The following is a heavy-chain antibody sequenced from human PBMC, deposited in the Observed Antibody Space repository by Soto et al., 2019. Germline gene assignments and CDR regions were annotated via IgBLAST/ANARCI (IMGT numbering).Heavy chain of an antibody. D-gene: IGHD3-3*01. CDR2: IYYSGST. CDR1: GGPISSYY. J-gene: IGHJ5*02. Sequence: PSETLSLTCTVSGGPISSYYWSWIRQPPGKGLEWIGYIYYSGSTNYNPSLKSRVTISVDTSKNQFSLKLSSVTAADTAVYYCARTSYDFWSGSWFDPWGQGTLVTVSS. CDR3: ARTSYDFWSGSWFDP. V-gene: IGHV4-59*01.